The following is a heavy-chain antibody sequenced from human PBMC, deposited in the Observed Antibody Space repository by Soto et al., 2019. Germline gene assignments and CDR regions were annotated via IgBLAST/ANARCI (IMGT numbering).Heavy chain of an antibody. CDR2: IYSGGST. D-gene: IGHD5-12*01. CDR3: HGYGY. Sequence: EVQVVESGGGLIQPGGSLRLSCEVSGFSVTANYMSWVRQAPGKGLEWVSVIYSGGSTYYIDSVKGRFSISRDISKHTLYLQMNSLRAADTAVYYCHGYGYWGQGTLVTVSS. CDR1: GFSVTANY. V-gene: IGHV3-53*01. J-gene: IGHJ4*02.